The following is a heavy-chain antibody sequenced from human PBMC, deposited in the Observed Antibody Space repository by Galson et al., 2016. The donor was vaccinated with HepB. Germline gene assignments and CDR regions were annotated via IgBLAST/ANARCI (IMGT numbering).Heavy chain of an antibody. Sequence: SLRLSCAASGFTFSSCVMSWVRQAPGKGLEWVSGISRSAMSTYYADSVKGRFTISRDNSENTLYLQMNSLRAEDTAVYYCAKGGYYDFWSDYFIGYWGQGTLVTVSS. CDR1: GFTFSSCV. J-gene: IGHJ4*02. CDR3: AKGGYYDFWSDYFIGY. CDR2: ISRSAMST. V-gene: IGHV3-23*01. D-gene: IGHD3-3*01.